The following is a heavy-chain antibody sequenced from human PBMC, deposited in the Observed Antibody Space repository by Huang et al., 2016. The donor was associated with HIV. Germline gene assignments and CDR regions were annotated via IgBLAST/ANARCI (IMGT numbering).Heavy chain of an antibody. V-gene: IGHV5-51*03. CDR3: ARSEVLVTAVPFDH. J-gene: IGHJ4*02. CDR1: GYSFTNYW. Sequence: EVQLVQSEAEVKKPGESLKISCRGSGYSFTNYWIGWVRQRPGEGLGWMGVIYPADSDTIYSPSFQGQVTFSADKSTRTAYLQWSSLQASDTAIYYCARSEVLVTAVPFDHWGQGTLVTVSS. CDR2: IYPADSDT. D-gene: IGHD2-21*02.